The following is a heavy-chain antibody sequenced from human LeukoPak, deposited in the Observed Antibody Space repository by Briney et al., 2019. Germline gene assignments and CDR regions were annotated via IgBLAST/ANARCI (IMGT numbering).Heavy chain of an antibody. CDR1: GFTFSSYA. CDR3: AKDRAAYTNYAFDY. J-gene: IGHJ4*02. CDR2: ISGSGGST. V-gene: IGHV3-23*01. D-gene: IGHD4-11*01. Sequence: GGSLRLSCAASGFTFSSYAMSWVRQAPGKGLEWVSAISGSGGSTYYADSVKGRFTISRDNSKNTLYLQMDSLRAEDTAVYYCAKDRAAYTNYAFDYWGQGTLDTVSS.